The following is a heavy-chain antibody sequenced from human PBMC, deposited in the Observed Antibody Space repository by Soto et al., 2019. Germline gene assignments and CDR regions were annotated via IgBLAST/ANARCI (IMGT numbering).Heavy chain of an antibody. CDR1: GGTFSSYT. V-gene: IGHV1-69*01. D-gene: IGHD1-26*01. J-gene: IGHJ4*02. CDR2: ITPTLNIA. CDR3: ARGYYSGSNPSSFDY. Sequence: QLQLVQSGAEVREPGSSVKVSCEASGGTFSSYTVIWVRQAPGQGLEWMGGITPTLNIAQYAEKFQGRVTIPADESTSTVNMHLRSLRSEAPAVYFCARGYYSGSNPSSFDYWGQGTLVAVSS.